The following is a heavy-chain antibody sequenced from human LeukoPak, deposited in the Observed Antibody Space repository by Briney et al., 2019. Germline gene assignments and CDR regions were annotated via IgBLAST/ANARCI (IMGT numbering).Heavy chain of an antibody. J-gene: IGHJ4*02. CDR2: ISSSSRYI. CDR1: GFTFTSYS. Sequence: GGSLRLSCAASGFTFTSYSMNCVRQAPGKGREGVSYISSSSRYIYYADSVKGRLTITRDNAKTSLYLQMNSLRAEDTAVYYWARDLRVATIYYFDHWGQGTLVTVSS. V-gene: IGHV3-21*01. CDR3: ARDLRVATIYYFDH. D-gene: IGHD5-12*01.